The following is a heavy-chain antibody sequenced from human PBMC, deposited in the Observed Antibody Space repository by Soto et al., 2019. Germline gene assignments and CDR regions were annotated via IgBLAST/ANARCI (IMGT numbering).Heavy chain of an antibody. CDR1: GDSVSSNVAA. Sequence: SQTLSLTCAISGDSVSSNVAAWTWIRQSPSRGLEWLGRTFYRSNWNYNYAVSVTGRMTINPDTSRNQFSLQLNSVTPEDTAVYYCAKDREEWELLFDYWGQGTLVTVSS. CDR2: TFYRSNWNY. J-gene: IGHJ4*02. CDR3: AKDREEWELLFDY. V-gene: IGHV6-1*01. D-gene: IGHD1-26*01.